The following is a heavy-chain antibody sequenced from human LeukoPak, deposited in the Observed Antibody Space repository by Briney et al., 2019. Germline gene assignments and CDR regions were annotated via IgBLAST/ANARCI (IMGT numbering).Heavy chain of an antibody. CDR2: IYPGDSDT. CDR3: ARPYLGDAFDI. J-gene: IGHJ3*02. Sequence: GESLKISCKGSRDIFTSYWIGRVRQMPGKGLEWMGIIYPGDSDTRYSPSFQGQVTISADKSISTAYLQWSSLKASDTAMYYCARPYLGDAFDIWGQGTMVTVSS. V-gene: IGHV5-51*01. D-gene: IGHD7-27*01. CDR1: RDIFTSYW.